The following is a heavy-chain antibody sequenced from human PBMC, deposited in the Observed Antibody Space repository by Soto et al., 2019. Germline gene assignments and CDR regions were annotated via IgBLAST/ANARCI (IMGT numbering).Heavy chain of an antibody. J-gene: IGHJ4*02. V-gene: IGHV3-11*04. CDR1: GFRFSDWY. D-gene: IGHD2-15*01. CDR2: ISQSGSVK. Sequence: GGSLRLSCVGSGFRFSDWYMGWIRQAPGKGLEWVSSISQSGSVKKYADSVKGRFTISRDSARNTLFLQMNYLTGEDTAVHYCASTFVDALAGFGQWGQATRVNVSS. CDR3: ASTFVDALAGFGQ.